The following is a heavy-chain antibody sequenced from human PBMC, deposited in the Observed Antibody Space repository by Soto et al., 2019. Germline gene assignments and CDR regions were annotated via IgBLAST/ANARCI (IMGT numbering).Heavy chain of an antibody. CDR1: GGTLSTNA. CDR2: IIPMFGSP. Sequence: QVQLVQSGAEVKKAGSSVKVSCKTSGGTLSTNAISWVRQAPGQGLEWMGAIIPMFGSPKYAQKSQGRVTITADNPTSTIYMEMISLTSADTAVYYCARGGFVAGLYNALDAWGQGTTVAVSS. J-gene: IGHJ6*02. CDR3: ARGGFVAGLYNALDA. D-gene: IGHD6-19*01. V-gene: IGHV1-69*06.